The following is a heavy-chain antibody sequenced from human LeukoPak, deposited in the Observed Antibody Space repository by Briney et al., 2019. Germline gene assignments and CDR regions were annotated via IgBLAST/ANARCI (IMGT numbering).Heavy chain of an antibody. V-gene: IGHV3-48*01. CDR1: GFTFSNYS. CDR3: AKSLRNAFDI. J-gene: IGHJ3*02. CDR2: IRSSSSTI. D-gene: IGHD3-3*01. Sequence: GGSLRLSCAASGFTFSNYSMNWVRQAPGKGLEWVSYIRSSSSTIYYADSVKGRFTISRDNANNSLYLQMNSLRAEDTAVYYCAKSLRNAFDIWGQGTMVTVSS.